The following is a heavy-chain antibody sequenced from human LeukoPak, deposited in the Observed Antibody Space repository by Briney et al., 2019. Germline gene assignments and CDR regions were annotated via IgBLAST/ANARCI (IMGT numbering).Heavy chain of an antibody. V-gene: IGHV1-2*02. CDR3: ARVVVVPAATSDY. CDR2: INPNSGGT. D-gene: IGHD2-2*01. J-gene: IGHJ4*02. Sequence: ASVKVSCKASGYTFTGYYMHWVRQAPGQGLEWMGWINPNSGGTNYAQKFQGRVTMTRDTSISTAYMELSRLRSDDTAVYYCARVVVVPAATSDYWGQGTLVTVSS. CDR1: GYTFTGYY.